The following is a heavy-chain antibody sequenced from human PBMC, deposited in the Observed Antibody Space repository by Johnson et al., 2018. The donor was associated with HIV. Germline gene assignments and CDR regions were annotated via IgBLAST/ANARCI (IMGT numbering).Heavy chain of an antibody. Sequence: VHLVESGGGVVQPGGSLRLSCAASGFTFSKFDMYWVRQASGKGLEWVAVISYDGSNKYYADSVKGRFTISRDNSKNTLYLQMNSLRAEDTAVYYCARDRGRWELLGGRAFDIWGQGTMVTVS. V-gene: IGHV3-30-3*01. D-gene: IGHD1-26*01. CDR1: GFTFSKFD. CDR2: ISYDGSNK. CDR3: ARDRGRWELLGGRAFDI. J-gene: IGHJ3*02.